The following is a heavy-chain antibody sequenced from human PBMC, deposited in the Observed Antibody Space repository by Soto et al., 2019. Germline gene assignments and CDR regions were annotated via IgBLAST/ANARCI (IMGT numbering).Heavy chain of an antibody. CDR2: IWYGGSNK. J-gene: IGHJ5*02. CDR3: ARSGLWFGDNWFDP. Sequence: QVQLVESGGGVVQPGRSLRLSCAASGFTFSSYGMHWVRQAPGKGLEWVAVIWYGGSNKYYADSVKGRFTISRDNSKNTLYLQMNSKRAEDTAVYYCARSGLWFGDNWFDPWGQGTLVTVSS. V-gene: IGHV3-33*01. CDR1: GFTFSSYG. D-gene: IGHD3-10*01.